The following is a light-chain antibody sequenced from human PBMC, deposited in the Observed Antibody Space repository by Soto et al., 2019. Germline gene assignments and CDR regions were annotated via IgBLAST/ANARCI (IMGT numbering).Light chain of an antibody. J-gene: IGKJ1*01. Sequence: EILLTQSPGTLSLSAGERATLSCRASQSLSSNYLAWYQQRPGQAPRLLIYGASTRATGIPDRFSGSGSGTDFTLTISRLEPEDFAMYYCQQSADSWTFGQGTQGEVK. V-gene: IGKV3-20*01. CDR3: QQSADSWT. CDR1: QSLSSNY. CDR2: GAS.